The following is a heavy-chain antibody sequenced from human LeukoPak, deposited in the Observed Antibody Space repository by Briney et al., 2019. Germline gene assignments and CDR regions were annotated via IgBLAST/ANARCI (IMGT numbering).Heavy chain of an antibody. J-gene: IGHJ6*03. V-gene: IGHV4-61*02. CDR3: ARGIVEMATITLRDYYYYYYMDV. Sequence: SETLSLTCTVSGGSISSGSYYWSWIRQPAGKGLEWIGRIYTSGSTNYNPSLKSRVTISVDTSKNQFSLKLSSVTAADTAVYYCARGIVEMATITLRDYYYYYYMDVWGKGTTVTISS. CDR1: GGSISSGSYY. CDR2: IYTSGST. D-gene: IGHD5-24*01.